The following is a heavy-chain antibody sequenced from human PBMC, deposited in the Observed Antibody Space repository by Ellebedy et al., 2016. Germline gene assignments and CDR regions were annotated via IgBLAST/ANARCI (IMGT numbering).Heavy chain of an antibody. CDR1: GFTFSSYG. CDR3: AKPVKNYYGYMDV. Sequence: GGSLRLXXAASGFTFSSYGMHWVRQAPGKGLEWVAVIPYDGSNKYYADSVKGRFTISRDNSKNTLYLQMNSLRAEDTAVYYCAKPVKNYYGYMDVWGQGTTVTVSS. J-gene: IGHJ6*02. D-gene: IGHD3-10*01. CDR2: IPYDGSNK. V-gene: IGHV3-30*18.